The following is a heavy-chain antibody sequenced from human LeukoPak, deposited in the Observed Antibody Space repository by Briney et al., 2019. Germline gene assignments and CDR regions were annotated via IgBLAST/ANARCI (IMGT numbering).Heavy chain of an antibody. D-gene: IGHD3-16*01. CDR2: ISRSGEST. V-gene: IGHV3-23*01. CDR3: AKDARSYNSVWDPFDI. J-gene: IGHJ3*02. CDR1: GFTFSGFA. Sequence: GTLRLSCAASGFTFSGFAMSWIRQAPGKGLEWVSSISRSGESTFYADSVKGRFTISRDNSKNTLYLQMNGLRADDTAIYYCAKDARSYNSVWDPFDIWGQGTMVTVSS.